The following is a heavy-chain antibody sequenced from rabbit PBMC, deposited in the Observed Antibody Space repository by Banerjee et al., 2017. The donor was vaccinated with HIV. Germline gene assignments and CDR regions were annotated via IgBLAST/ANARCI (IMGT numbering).Heavy chain of an antibody. J-gene: IGHJ3*01. D-gene: IGHD6-1*01. V-gene: IGHV1S45*01. CDR2: IFIVNSDT. CDR1: GFSFSSDYD. CDR3: ARGFAYYGTRLDV. Sequence: QEQLVESGGGMVQPEGSLTLTCSASGFSFSSDYDISWVRQAPGKGLEWIGYIFIVNSDTHYASWVKGRCTISKTSSTTVTLQMSSLTAADTSTYFCARGFAYYGTRLDVWGQGTLVTVS.